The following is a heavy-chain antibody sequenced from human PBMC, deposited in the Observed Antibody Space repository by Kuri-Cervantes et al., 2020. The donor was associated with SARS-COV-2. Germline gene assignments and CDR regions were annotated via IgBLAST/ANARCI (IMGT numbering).Heavy chain of an antibody. Sequence: KVSCKGSGYSFTSYWIGWVRQMPGKGLEWMGIIYPHDSDRRYSPSFQGQVTISADESISTAYLQWSSLKASDTAMYYCARLRVYDYVWGSNRYSAHYYNALDVWGQGTTVTVSS. V-gene: IGHV5-51*01. CDR2: IYPHDSDR. CDR3: ARLRVYDYVWGSNRYSAHYYNALDV. CDR1: GYSFTSYW. D-gene: IGHD3-16*02. J-gene: IGHJ6*02.